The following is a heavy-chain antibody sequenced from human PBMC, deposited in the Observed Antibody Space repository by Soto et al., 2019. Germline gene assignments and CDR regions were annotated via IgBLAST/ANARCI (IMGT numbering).Heavy chain of an antibody. J-gene: IGHJ6*02. V-gene: IGHV4-4*02. CDR2: IYHSGST. Sequence: QVQLQESGPGLVKPSGTLSLTCAVSGASISSNNWWSWVRQPPGKGLEWIGEIYHSGSTNYNPSLTSRVTISVDKSKNQFSLKLSSVTAADTAVYYCARDEAQDYYYGMDVWGQGTTVTASS. CDR3: ARDEAQDYYYGMDV. CDR1: GASISSNNW.